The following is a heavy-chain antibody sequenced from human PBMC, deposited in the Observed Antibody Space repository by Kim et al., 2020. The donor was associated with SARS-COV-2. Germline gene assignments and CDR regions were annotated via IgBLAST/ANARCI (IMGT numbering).Heavy chain of an antibody. D-gene: IGHD3-16*02. V-gene: IGHV4-61*03. CDR3: ARSPYYDYVWGSYRFDY. J-gene: IGHJ4*02. Sequence: HKERVTISVATSKNHFSLKLSSVTAADTAVYYCARSPYYDYVWGSYRFDYWGQGTLVTVSS.